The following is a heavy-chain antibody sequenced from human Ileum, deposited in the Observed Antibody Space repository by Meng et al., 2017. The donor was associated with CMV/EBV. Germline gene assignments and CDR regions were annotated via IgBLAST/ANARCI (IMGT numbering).Heavy chain of an antibody. CDR3: IYGVAIF. J-gene: IGHJ4*02. V-gene: IGHV2-5*04. D-gene: IGHD2-15*01. CDR1: GFSLTTDGVA. Sequence: QITLKESGPPLVKPTQTLTLTCTFSGFSLTTDGVAVGWIRQPPGKALEWLALIYWNDVEHYSPSLKSRLTITKDTSKDQVVLTMANMDPVDTGTYYCIYGVAIFWGQGTLVTVSS. CDR2: IYWNDVE.